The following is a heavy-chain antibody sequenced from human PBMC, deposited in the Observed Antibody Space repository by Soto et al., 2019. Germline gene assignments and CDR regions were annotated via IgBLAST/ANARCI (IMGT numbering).Heavy chain of an antibody. CDR2: IRNKANNYAT. J-gene: IGHJ4*02. V-gene: IGHV3-73*01. CDR3: SRPGPFDA. D-gene: IGHD1-1*01. CDR1: GFTFTGSA. Sequence: DVQLVESGGGLVQPGGSLKLSCTTTGFTFTGSAIHCVRQAPGKGLEWIGRIRNKANNYATAYPASVTGRFTISRDDSKGTAYLEMSSLQTEDTAMYYCSRPGPFDAWGQGTLVTVSS.